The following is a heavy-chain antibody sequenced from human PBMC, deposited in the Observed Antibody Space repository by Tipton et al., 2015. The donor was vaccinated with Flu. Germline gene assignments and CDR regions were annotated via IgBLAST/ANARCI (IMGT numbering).Heavy chain of an antibody. CDR1: GGSINSYY. CDR3: ARTPPRGGFDY. CDR2: IYYSGNT. J-gene: IGHJ4*02. Sequence: TLSLTCTVSGGSINSYYWSWIRQPPGKRLEWIGYIYYSGNTKYNPSLKSRVTISVDTSKNQFSLKLSSVTAADTAVYYCARTPPRGGFDYWGQGTLVTVSS. V-gene: IGHV4-59*01.